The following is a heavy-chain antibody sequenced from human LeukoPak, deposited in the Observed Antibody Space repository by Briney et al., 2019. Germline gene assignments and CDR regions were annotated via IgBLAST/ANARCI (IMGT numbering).Heavy chain of an antibody. CDR3: AREIFSNWFDP. Sequence: ASVKVSCKASGYSFVLYGISWVRQAPGEGPEWMGWISGSTGDTNHAHKFQGRVTMTADTSSSTAYMELRSLRSDDTAVYYCAREIFSNWFDPWGQGTLVTVSS. CDR1: GYSFVLYG. CDR2: ISGSTGDT. J-gene: IGHJ5*02. V-gene: IGHV1-18*01.